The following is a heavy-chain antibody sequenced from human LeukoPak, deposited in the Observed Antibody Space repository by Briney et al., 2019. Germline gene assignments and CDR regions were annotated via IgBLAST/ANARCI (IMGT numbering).Heavy chain of an antibody. V-gene: IGHV3-7*01. Sequence: PGGSLSLSCTASAFTFSDYWMSWVRQAPGEGLEWVANIKLDGSEKYYMDSVKGRFTVSRDNAKNLMYLQMSSLRAEDTALYYCARATKTCAYDIWGRETMVTVSS. CDR2: IKLDGSEK. J-gene: IGHJ3*02. D-gene: IGHD1-26*01. CDR3: ARATKTCAYDI. CDR1: AFTFSDYW.